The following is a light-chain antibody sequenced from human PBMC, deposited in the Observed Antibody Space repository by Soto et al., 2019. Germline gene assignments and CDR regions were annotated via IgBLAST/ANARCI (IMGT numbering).Light chain of an antibody. CDR2: DVK. J-gene: IGLJ1*01. CDR3: CSYAGDYTFV. V-gene: IGLV2-11*01. Sequence: QSALTQPRSVSGSPGQSVTISCTGTSSDVGGYNYVTWYQQYPGKAPKVIIYDVKTRPSGVPDRFSGSKSGNTASLTIAGPQAEDEADYYCCSYAGDYTFVFGPGTKLTVL. CDR1: SSDVGGYNY.